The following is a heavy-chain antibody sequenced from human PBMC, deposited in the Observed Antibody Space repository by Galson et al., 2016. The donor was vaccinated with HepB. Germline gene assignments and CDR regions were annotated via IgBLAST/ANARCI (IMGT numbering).Heavy chain of an antibody. CDR3: ATHSGGTYYTYYGMDV. V-gene: IGHV1-24*01. CDR2: FDPEDVET. CDR1: GYTLTELS. D-gene: IGHD1-26*01. J-gene: IGHJ6*02. Sequence: SVKVSCKVSGYTLTELSMHRVRQAPGKGLEWMGGFDPEDVETIYAQKFQGRVTMTEDTSTDTAYMELSSLRSEDTAVYYCATHSGGTYYTYYGMDVWGQGTTVTVSS.